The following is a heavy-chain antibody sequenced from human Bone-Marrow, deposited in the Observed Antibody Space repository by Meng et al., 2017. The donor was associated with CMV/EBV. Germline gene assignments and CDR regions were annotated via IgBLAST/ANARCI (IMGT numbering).Heavy chain of an antibody. CDR2: IYSGGSST. Sequence: GVSLKISCTASGFTFSSYALNWVRQAPGKGLEWVSIIYSGGSSTYYADSVKGRFTISRDNSKTTLYLQMNSLRVEDTAVYYCAKDLAADDYYYGMDVWGQGTTVTVSS. CDR3: AKDLAADDYYYGMDV. D-gene: IGHD6-13*01. V-gene: IGHV3-23*03. J-gene: IGHJ6*02. CDR1: GFTFSSYA.